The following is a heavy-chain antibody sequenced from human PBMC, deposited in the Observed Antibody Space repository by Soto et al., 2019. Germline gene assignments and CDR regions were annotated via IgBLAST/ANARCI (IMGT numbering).Heavy chain of an antibody. D-gene: IGHD3-22*01. CDR1: GYTFTSYY. V-gene: IGHV1-46*01. J-gene: IGHJ3*02. Sequence: ASVKVYCKASGYTFTSYYMHWVRQAPGQGLEWMGIINPSGGSTSYAQKFQGRVTMTRDTSTSTVYMELSSLRSKDTAVYYCARVGFIYYDSSGYALGTFDIWGQGTMVTVSS. CDR2: INPSGGST. CDR3: ARVGFIYYDSSGYALGTFDI.